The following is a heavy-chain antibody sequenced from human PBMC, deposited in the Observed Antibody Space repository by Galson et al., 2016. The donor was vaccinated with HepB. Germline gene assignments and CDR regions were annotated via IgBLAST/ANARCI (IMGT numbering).Heavy chain of an antibody. Sequence: SLRLSCATSGFTFTHHQMHWVRQVPGKGLVWVSRIEPDGSRPIYADSVKGRFTISRDDAEDTLYLQMNGLRDDDTALYYCTKDFDNNGGYWGQGTLVTISS. CDR1: GFTFTHHQ. V-gene: IGHV3-74*01. J-gene: IGHJ4*02. CDR2: IEPDGSRP. D-gene: IGHD1/OR15-1a*01. CDR3: TKDFDNNGGY.